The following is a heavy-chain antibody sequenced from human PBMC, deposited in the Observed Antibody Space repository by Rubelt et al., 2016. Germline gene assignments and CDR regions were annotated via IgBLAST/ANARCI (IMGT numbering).Heavy chain of an antibody. V-gene: IGHV3-30*04. J-gene: IGHJ4*02. D-gene: IGHD3-16*01. CDR3: ARDKMDMITFGDNAFDY. CDR2: ISFDGTNK. CDR1: RSHA. Sequence: RSHAMHWVRQAPGKGLEWVAVISFDGTNKYYVDSVKGRFTISRGNSMHTLYLQMNSLRAEDTAVYYCARDKMDMITFGDNAFDYWGQGTLVTVSS.